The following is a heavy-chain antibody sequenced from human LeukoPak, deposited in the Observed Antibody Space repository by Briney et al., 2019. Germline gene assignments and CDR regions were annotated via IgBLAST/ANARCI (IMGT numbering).Heavy chain of an antibody. D-gene: IGHD3-3*01. Sequence: PSETLSLTCAVYGGSFSGYYWSWIRQPPGKGLEWIGEINHSGSTNYNPSLKGRVTISVDTSKNQFSLKLSSVTAADTAVYYCANRYYDFWSGYYRGFFDYWGQGTLVTVSS. V-gene: IGHV4-34*01. CDR3: ANRYYDFWSGYYRGFFDY. CDR1: GGSFSGYY. J-gene: IGHJ4*02. CDR2: INHSGST.